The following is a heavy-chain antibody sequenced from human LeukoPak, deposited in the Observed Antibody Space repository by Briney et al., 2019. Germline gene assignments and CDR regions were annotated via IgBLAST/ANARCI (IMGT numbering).Heavy chain of an antibody. CDR2: LSGDGGAP. J-gene: IGHJ6*02. V-gene: IGHV3-23*01. Sequence: GGSLKLSCAASGFTFSTYAMTWVRQAPGRGLEWVSTLSGDGGAPYYADSVRGRFSISRDNSKNTVYLQMNSLGAQDTAVYYCAKLDSVATPYYGMDVRGQGTTVTVSS. D-gene: IGHD3/OR15-3a*01. CDR3: AKLDSVATPYYGMDV. CDR1: GFTFSTYA.